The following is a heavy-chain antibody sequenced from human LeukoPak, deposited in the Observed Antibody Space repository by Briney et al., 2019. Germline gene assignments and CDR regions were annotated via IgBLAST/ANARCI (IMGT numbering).Heavy chain of an antibody. D-gene: IGHD1-26*01. J-gene: IGHJ4*02. V-gene: IGHV1-18*01. CDR2: ISGYNGDA. CDR3: ARDWGAPHTLNFDS. CDR1: GYTFTSYG. Sequence: ASVKVSFQASGYTFTSYGISWVRPAPGQGLEWMAWISGYNGDANYVQKFQDRITMTTDTSTSIAYLELTSLRSDDTAVYYCARDWGAPHTLNFDSWGQGTLVTVSS.